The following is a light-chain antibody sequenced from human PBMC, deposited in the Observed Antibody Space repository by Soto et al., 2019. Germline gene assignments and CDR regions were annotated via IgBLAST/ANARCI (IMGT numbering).Light chain of an antibody. J-gene: IGKJ5*01. CDR3: QQYNNWPPIT. CDR1: QTISTW. CDR2: AAS. V-gene: IGKV1-5*01. Sequence: DIQVTQSHPTLSASVGDRVTITCRASQTISTWMAWYQQKPGKAPKLLIYAASSLQSGVPSRFSGSGSGTEFTLTISSLQSEDFAVYYCQQYNNWPPITFGQGTRLEIK.